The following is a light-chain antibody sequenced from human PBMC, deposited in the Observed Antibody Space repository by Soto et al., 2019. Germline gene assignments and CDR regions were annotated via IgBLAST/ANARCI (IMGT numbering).Light chain of an antibody. V-gene: IGLV2-14*03. CDR1: SSDVGGYNY. CDR3: LSYTTGSTYV. J-gene: IGLJ1*01. CDR2: DVS. Sequence: QSALTQPASVSGSPGQSITIPCTGTSSDVGGYNYVSWYQQHPGIAPKVMIYDVSNRPSGVSNRFSGSKSGNTASLTISGLQAEDEADYYCLSYTTGSTYVFGTGTKLTVL.